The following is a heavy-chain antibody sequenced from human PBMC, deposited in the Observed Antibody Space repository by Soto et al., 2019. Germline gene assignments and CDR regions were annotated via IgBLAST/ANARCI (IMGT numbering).Heavy chain of an antibody. CDR1: GFSLSTSGMC. CDR3: ARAYSGYDLDYYYYYYGMDV. J-gene: IGHJ6*02. V-gene: IGHV2-70*01. CDR2: IDWDDDK. Sequence: SGPTLVNPTQTLTLTCTFSGFSLSTSGMCVSWIRQHPGKALEWLALIDWDDDKYYSTSLKTRLTISKDTSKNQVVLTMTNMDPVHTATYYCARAYSGYDLDYYYYYYGMDVWGQGTTVTVSS. D-gene: IGHD5-12*01.